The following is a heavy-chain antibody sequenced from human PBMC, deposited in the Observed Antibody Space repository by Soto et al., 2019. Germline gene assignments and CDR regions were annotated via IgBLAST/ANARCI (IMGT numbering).Heavy chain of an antibody. J-gene: IGHJ5*02. CDR2: TYFGSKWYN. V-gene: IGHV6-1*01. CDR3: ARVKYYDSSGYYYDNWFDP. CDR1: GDSVSSNTAS. Sequence: PSQTLSLTCAISGDSVSSNTASWNWIRQSPSRGLEWLGRTYFGSKWYNDYAVSVKSRIIINPDTSKNQFSLQLNSVTPEDTAVYYCARVKYYDSSGYYYDNWFDPWGQGTLVTVSS. D-gene: IGHD3-22*01.